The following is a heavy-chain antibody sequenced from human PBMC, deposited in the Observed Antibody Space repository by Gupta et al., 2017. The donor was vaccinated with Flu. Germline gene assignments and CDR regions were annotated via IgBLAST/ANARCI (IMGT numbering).Heavy chain of an antibody. Sequence: QLQLQESGPGLVKPSETLSLTCTVSGGSISSSSYYWGWIRQPPGKGLEWIGSIYYSGSTYYNPSLKSRVTISVDTSKNQFPLKLSSVTAADTAVYYCARSDVVPAAMGAWFDPWGQGTLVTVSS. CDR3: ARSDVVPAAMGAWFDP. V-gene: IGHV4-39*01. CDR1: GGSISSSSYY. J-gene: IGHJ5*02. D-gene: IGHD2-2*01. CDR2: IYYSGST.